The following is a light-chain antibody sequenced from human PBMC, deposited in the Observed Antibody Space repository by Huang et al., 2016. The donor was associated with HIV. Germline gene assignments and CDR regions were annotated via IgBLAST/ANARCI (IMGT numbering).Light chain of an antibody. CDR1: QSLQQSNGYIY. CDR2: LGS. J-gene: IGKJ5*01. Sequence: DIVMTQSPLSLPVTPGEPASISCRSSQSLQQSNGYIYLDWYLQKPGQSPQLLIYLGSDRASGVPDRFSGSGTGADVTLKISRVEAEDVGVYYCMQALQTPFTFGQGTRLEIK. CDR3: MQALQTPFT. V-gene: IGKV2-28*01.